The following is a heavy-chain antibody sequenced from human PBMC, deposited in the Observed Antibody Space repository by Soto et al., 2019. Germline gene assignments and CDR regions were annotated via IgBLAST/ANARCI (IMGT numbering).Heavy chain of an antibody. CDR1: GFTFDDYA. D-gene: IGHD3-10*01. V-gene: IGHV3-9*01. J-gene: IGHJ4*02. CDR2: ISWNSGSI. Sequence: GGSLRLSCAASGFTFDDYAMHWVRQAPGKALEWVSGISWNSGSIGYADSVKGRFTISSDNAKNSLYLQMNSLRAEDTALYYCAKEGYYGSGSYPDYWGQGTLVTVSS. CDR3: AKEGYYGSGSYPDY.